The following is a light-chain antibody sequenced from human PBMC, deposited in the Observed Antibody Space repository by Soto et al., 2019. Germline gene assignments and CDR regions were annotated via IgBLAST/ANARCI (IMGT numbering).Light chain of an antibody. CDR3: SSYTSSSTLDV. V-gene: IGLV2-14*01. Sequence: QSVLTQPASVSGSPGQSITISCTGTSSDVGGYNYVSWYQQHPGKAPKLMIYEVSNRPSGVSNRFSGSKSGNTASLTISGLQAEDEAAYYCSSYTSSSTLDVFGTGTKVTVL. CDR2: EVS. CDR1: SSDVGGYNY. J-gene: IGLJ1*01.